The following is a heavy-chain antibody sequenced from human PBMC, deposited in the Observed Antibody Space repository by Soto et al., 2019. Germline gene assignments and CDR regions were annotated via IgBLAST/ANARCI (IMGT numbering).Heavy chain of an antibody. J-gene: IGHJ4*02. Sequence: TLSLTCTVSGGSISSGGYYWSWIRQHPGKGLEWIGYIYYSGSTYYNPSLKSRVTISVDTSKNQFSLKLSSVTAADTAVYYCARSQYYDFWSGSNFDYWGKGTLVTVSS. CDR1: GGSISSGGYY. D-gene: IGHD3-3*01. CDR3: ARSQYYDFWSGSNFDY. CDR2: IYYSGST. V-gene: IGHV4-31*03.